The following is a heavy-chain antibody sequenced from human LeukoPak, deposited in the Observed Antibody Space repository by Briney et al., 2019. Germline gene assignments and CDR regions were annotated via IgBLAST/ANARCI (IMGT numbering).Heavy chain of an antibody. CDR2: IYSGGST. Sequence: RAGGSLRLSCAASGFTVSSYYMSWVRQAPGKGLEWVSVIYSGGSTYYADSVQGRFTISRDNSKNTLYLQMNSLRAEDTAVYYCARDVYYYDSSGSCIDYWGQGTLVTVSS. D-gene: IGHD3-22*01. J-gene: IGHJ4*02. CDR1: GFTVSSYY. CDR3: ARDVYYYDSSGSCIDY. V-gene: IGHV3-66*01.